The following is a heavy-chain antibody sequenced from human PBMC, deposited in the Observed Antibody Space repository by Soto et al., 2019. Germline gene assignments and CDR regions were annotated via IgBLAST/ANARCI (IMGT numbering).Heavy chain of an antibody. D-gene: IGHD3-10*01. CDR3: ARDYYGSGSGYFAY. Sequence: QVQLVESGGGVVQPGRSLRLSCAASGFTFSSYAMHWVRQAPGKGLEWVAVISYDGSNKYYADSVKGRFTISRDNSKNPLYLQMNSLRAEDTAVYYCARDYYGSGSGYFAYWGQGTLVTVAS. CDR1: GFTFSSYA. J-gene: IGHJ4*02. CDR2: ISYDGSNK. V-gene: IGHV3-30-3*01.